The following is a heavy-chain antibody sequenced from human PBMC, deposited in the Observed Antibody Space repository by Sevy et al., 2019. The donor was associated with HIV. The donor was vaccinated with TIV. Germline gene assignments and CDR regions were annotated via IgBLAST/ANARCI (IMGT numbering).Heavy chain of an antibody. CDR3: ARDLPPSATTVPHFDY. D-gene: IGHD4-17*01. Sequence: GGSLRLSCTASGFTFSSYEMNWVRQAPGKGLEWVSYISNSGSTIHYSDSVKGRFTISRDNAKNSLYLPMNSLRAEDTAVYYCARDLPPSATTVPHFDYWGRGTLVTVSS. CDR2: ISNSGSTI. CDR1: GFTFSSYE. V-gene: IGHV3-48*03. J-gene: IGHJ4*02.